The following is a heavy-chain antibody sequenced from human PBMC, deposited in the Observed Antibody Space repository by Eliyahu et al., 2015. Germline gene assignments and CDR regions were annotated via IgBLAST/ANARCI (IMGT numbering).Heavy chain of an antibody. J-gene: IGHJ2*01. CDR2: IYYSGST. CDR1: GGXIXSXSYY. V-gene: IGHV4-39*01. CDR3: ARLTRGYYDRRGWYFDL. D-gene: IGHD3-22*01. Sequence: QLQLQESGPGLVKPSETLSLTCTVXGGXIXSXSYYXGWIRQPPGKGLEWIGSIYYSGSTYYNPSLKSRVTISVDTSKNQFSLKLSSVTAADTAVYYCARLTRGYYDRRGWYFDLWGRGTLVTVSS.